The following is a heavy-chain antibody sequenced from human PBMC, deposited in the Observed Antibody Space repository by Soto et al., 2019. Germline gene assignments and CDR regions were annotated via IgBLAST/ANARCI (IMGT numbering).Heavy chain of an antibody. D-gene: IGHD2-15*01. Sequence: SETLSLTCSVSGDSINSDKYYWGWIRQPPGKGLEWIGSIYYRGNTYYNPSLKSRVTISVDTSKNQFSLKLSSVTAADTAVYYCARHSRVIAAQQNWFDPWGQGTLVTVSS. CDR2: IYYRGNT. CDR3: ARHSRVIAAQQNWFDP. J-gene: IGHJ5*02. CDR1: GDSINSDKYY. V-gene: IGHV4-39*01.